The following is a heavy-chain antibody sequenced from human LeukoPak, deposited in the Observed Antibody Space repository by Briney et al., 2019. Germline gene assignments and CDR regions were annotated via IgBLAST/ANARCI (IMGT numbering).Heavy chain of an antibody. CDR3: AKGWPIEEDY. D-gene: IGHD5-24*01. CDR1: GFTFSTYA. J-gene: IGHJ4*02. V-gene: IGHV3-23*01. Sequence: GGSLRVSCAASGFTFSTYAMTWVRQAPGKGLEWVSTINGNGGSAYYADSVKGRFTISRDNSKNTVYLHMDSLRAEDTALYYCAKGWPIEEDYWGRGTLVTVSS. CDR2: INGNGGSA.